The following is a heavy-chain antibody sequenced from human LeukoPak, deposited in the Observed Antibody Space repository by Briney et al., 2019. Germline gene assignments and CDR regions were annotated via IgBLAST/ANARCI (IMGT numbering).Heavy chain of an antibody. V-gene: IGHV4-39*01. Sequence: SETLSLTCTVSGGSISSSSHYWGWIRQPPGKGLEWIGTIYYSGSTYYNPSLNSRVTISVDTSQNQFPLKLSSVTAADTAVYYCARHEYSSSSFVFYWGQGTLVTVSS. J-gene: IGHJ4*02. CDR1: GGSISSSSHY. CDR3: ARHEYSSSSFVFY. D-gene: IGHD6-6*01. CDR2: IYYSGST.